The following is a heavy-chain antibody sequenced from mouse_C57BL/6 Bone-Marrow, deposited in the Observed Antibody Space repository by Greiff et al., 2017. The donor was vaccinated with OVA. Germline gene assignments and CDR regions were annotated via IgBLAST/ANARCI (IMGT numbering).Heavy chain of an antibody. CDR3: ARRGDYVNFGG. CDR1: GFTFSDYY. Sequence: EVQRVESGGGLVQPGGSLKLSCAASGFTFSDYYMYWVRQTPEKRLEWVAYISNGGGSTYSPDTVKGRFTISRDNAKNTLYLQMGRLKSEDTAMYYGARRGDYVNFGGWGQGATLTVAS. V-gene: IGHV5-12*01. D-gene: IGHD2-4*01. J-gene: IGHJ2*01. CDR2: ISNGGGST.